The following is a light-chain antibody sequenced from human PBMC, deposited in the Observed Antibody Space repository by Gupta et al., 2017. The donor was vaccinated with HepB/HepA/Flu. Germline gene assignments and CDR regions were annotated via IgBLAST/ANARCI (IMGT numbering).Light chain of an antibody. Sequence: QAVLTQPSSLSASPGASASLTCTLRSGINVGTYRIYWYQQKPGSPPQYRLRYKSDSDKQQGSGVPSRFSGSKDTPANAGIVLISGLQAEDEADYYCMIWHSSAWVFGGGTRLTVL. V-gene: IGLV5-45*02. CDR1: SGINVGTYR. CDR3: MIWHSSAWV. CDR2: YKSDSDK. J-gene: IGLJ3*02.